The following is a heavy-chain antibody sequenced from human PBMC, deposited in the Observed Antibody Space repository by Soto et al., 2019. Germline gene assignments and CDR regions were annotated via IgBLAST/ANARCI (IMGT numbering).Heavy chain of an antibody. D-gene: IGHD2-15*01. Sequence: GGSLRLSCAASGFTFSSYGMHWVRQAPGKGLERVAVISYDGSNKYYADSVKGRFTISRDNSKNTLYLQMNSLRAEDTAVYYCAKDQTGRIDYWGQGTLVTVSS. CDR2: ISYDGSNK. CDR3: AKDQTGRIDY. J-gene: IGHJ4*02. V-gene: IGHV3-30*18. CDR1: GFTFSSYG.